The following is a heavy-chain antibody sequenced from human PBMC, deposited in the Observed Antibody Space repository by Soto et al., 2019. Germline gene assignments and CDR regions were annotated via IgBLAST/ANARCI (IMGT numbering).Heavy chain of an antibody. CDR3: ARDVSPGSSSLYLDAFEI. CDR2: INRDGSKK. Sequence: EVQLEESGGDLVQPGGSLRLSCAASGFTLSAYWMTCVRQAPGKGLEWVANINRDGSKKSYLDSVRGRFPISRDNVGNSLYRQMDSLRADDTALYYCARDVSPGSSSLYLDAFEIWGQGTMVTVSS. V-gene: IGHV3-7*05. CDR1: GFTLSAYW. D-gene: IGHD6-13*01. J-gene: IGHJ3*02.